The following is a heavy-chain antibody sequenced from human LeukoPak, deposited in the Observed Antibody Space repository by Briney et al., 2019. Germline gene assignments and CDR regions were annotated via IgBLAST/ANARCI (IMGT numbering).Heavy chain of an antibody. V-gene: IGHV4-34*01. CDR2: INHSGST. Sequence: SETLSLTCAVYGGSFSGYYWSWIRQPPGKGPEWVGEINHSGSTNYNPSLKSRVTISVDTSKNQFSLKLSSVTAADTAVYYCARVSVSSSSRYFQHWGQGTLVTVSS. CDR1: GGSFSGYY. J-gene: IGHJ1*01. D-gene: IGHD6-13*01. CDR3: ARVSVSSSSRYFQH.